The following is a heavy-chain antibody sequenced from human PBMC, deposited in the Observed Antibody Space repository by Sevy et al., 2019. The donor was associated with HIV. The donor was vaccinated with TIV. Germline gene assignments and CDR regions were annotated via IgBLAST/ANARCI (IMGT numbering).Heavy chain of an antibody. V-gene: IGHV3-21*01. CDR1: GFIFSSYS. D-gene: IGHD6-13*01. Sequence: EGSLRLSCAASGFIFSSYSINWVRQAPGKELEWVSSISSSSKYIYYADSVEGRFTISRDNAKNSLYLQMNSLRAEDTAVYYCARVPAIPAAVTFDNWGQGTLVTVSS. CDR2: ISSSSKYI. J-gene: IGHJ4*02. CDR3: ARVPAIPAAVTFDN.